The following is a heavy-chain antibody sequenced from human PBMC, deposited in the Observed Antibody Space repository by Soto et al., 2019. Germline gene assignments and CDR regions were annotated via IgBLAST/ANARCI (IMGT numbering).Heavy chain of an antibody. J-gene: IGHJ4*02. CDR2: IYYSGST. Sequence: SETLSLTCTVSGGSISSGGYYWSWIRQHPGKGLEWIGYIYYSGSTYYNPSLKSRVTISVDTSKNQFPLKLSSVTAADTAVYYCARKGYCSSTSCYDQYPFDYWGQGTLVTVS. D-gene: IGHD2-2*01. CDR1: GGSISSGGYY. V-gene: IGHV4-31*03. CDR3: ARKGYCSSTSCYDQYPFDY.